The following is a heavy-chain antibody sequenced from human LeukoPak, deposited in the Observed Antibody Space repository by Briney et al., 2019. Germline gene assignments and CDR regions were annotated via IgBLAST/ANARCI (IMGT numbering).Heavy chain of an antibody. Sequence: SGGSXXSYYWSWVRQPPGKGLEWIGYIYYSGSTNYNPSLKRGVTISVDTSKNQFSLKLSSVTAADTAVYYCARASSGSYLWFDPWGQGTLVTVSS. CDR3: ARASSGSYLWFDP. J-gene: IGHJ5*02. V-gene: IGHV4-59*01. D-gene: IGHD1-26*01. CDR2: IYYSGST. CDR1: GGSXXSYY.